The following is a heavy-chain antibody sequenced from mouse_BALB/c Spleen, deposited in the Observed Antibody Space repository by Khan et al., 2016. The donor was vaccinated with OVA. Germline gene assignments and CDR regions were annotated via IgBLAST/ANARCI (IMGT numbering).Heavy chain of an antibody. CDR2: KVYDGSN. Sequence: EVQLQESGPGLVKPSQSLSLTCSVTGYSITSGYYWNWIRQFPGNKLEWMGYKVYDGSNNYNPSLENRISITRDTSKNQFFLQLNSVTTEDTASYAGARGGRWFAHWGQVTLVTVSA. V-gene: IGHV3-6*02. CDR1: GYSITSGYY. CDR3: ARGGRWFAH. D-gene: IGHD3-3*01. J-gene: IGHJ3*01.